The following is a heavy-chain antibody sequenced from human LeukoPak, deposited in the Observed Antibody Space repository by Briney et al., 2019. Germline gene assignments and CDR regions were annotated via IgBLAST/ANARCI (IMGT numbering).Heavy chain of an antibody. CDR1: RFTFSTYT. D-gene: IGHD4-17*01. Sequence: GGSLRLSCAASRFTFSTYTMNWVRQAPGKGLEWVSSISSSSYMYYADSVKGRFTISRDNAKNSLYLQMNTLRAEDTAVYYCARDRTTVTTFDYWGQGTLVTVSS. J-gene: IGHJ4*02. V-gene: IGHV3-21*01. CDR2: ISSSSYM. CDR3: ARDRTTVTTFDY.